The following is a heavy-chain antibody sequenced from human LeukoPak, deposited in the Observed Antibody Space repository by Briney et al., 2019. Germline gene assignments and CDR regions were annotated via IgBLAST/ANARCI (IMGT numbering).Heavy chain of an antibody. V-gene: IGHV3-23*01. CDR3: AKQLVLYCSGGSCYSIYFDY. CDR1: GFTFSSYA. D-gene: IGHD2-15*01. CDR2: ISGGGGST. Sequence: GGSLRLSCAASGFTFSSYAMSWVRQAPGKGLEWVSAISGGGGSTYYADSVKGRFTISRDNSKNTLYLQMNSLRAEDTAVYYCAKQLVLYCSGGSCYSIYFDYWGQGTLVTVSS. J-gene: IGHJ4*02.